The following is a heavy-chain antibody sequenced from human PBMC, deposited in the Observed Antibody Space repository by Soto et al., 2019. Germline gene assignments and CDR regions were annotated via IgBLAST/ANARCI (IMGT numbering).Heavy chain of an antibody. Sequence: PGESLKISCKGSGYSFTSYWISWVRQMPGKGLEWMGRIDPSDSYTNYSPSFQGHVTISADKSISTAYLQWSSLKASDTAMYYCAIQRHLEKKYGMAVSGQGTTVTVS. CDR1: GYSFTSYW. J-gene: IGHJ6*02. V-gene: IGHV5-10-1*01. D-gene: IGHD6-25*01. CDR3: AIQRHLEKKYGMAV. CDR2: IDPSDSYT.